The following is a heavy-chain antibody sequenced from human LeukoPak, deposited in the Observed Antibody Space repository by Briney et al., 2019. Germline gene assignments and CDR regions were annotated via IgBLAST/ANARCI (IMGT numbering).Heavy chain of an antibody. Sequence: GESLKVSCKGSGYSFTSYWIGWVRQMPGKGLEWMGIIYPGDSDTRYSPSFQGQVTISADKSISTAYLQWSSLKASDTAMYYCARRGIAVAAHPDYWGQGTLVTVSS. CDR3: ARRGIAVAAHPDY. D-gene: IGHD6-19*01. CDR1: GYSFTSYW. CDR2: IYPGDSDT. V-gene: IGHV5-51*01. J-gene: IGHJ4*02.